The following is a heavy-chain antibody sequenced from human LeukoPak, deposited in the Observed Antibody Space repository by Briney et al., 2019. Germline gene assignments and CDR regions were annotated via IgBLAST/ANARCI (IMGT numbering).Heavy chain of an antibody. Sequence: PSETLSLTCTVSGGSISSYYWSWIRQPPGKGLEWIGYIYYTGTTYYNPSLKSRVTISEDTSKNLFSLELNSVTAADTAVYYCARLGTAPFDYWGQGTLVTVSS. D-gene: IGHD2-21*02. CDR2: IYYTGTT. CDR1: GGSISSYY. J-gene: IGHJ4*02. CDR3: ARLGTAPFDY. V-gene: IGHV4-59*08.